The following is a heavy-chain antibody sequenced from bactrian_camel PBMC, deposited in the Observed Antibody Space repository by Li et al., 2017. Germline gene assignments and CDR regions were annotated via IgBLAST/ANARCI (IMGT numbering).Heavy chain of an antibody. CDR1: GYTYSKYS. J-gene: IGHJ4*01. Sequence: HVQLVESGGGSVQAGESLRLSCAVSGYTYSKYSMGWFREKEGEGVAAIDSDGGTVYADSVTGRFTISQDKDKSTLDLQMNSLKPEDTAIYYCAADMYSGTWYSRCMSSGGVWGQGTQVTVS. V-gene: IGHV3S53*01. CDR2: IDSDGGT. CDR3: AADMYSGTWYSRCMSSGGV. D-gene: IGHD6*01.